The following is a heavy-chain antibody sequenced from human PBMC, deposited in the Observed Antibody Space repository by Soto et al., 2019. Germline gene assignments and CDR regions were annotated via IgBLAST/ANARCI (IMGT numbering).Heavy chain of an antibody. J-gene: IGHJ3*02. CDR2: ISPNGQGI. D-gene: IGHD2-2*01. Sequence: PGGSLRLSFGGSGFTVTSNGVSWVRQAPGKGLEWVSAISPNGQGIWYADSVKGRFTISRDISRNTVFLQVDSRSAESTAVYYCARGGGGYQLLHAFDIWGEGTTATVSS. V-gene: IGHV3-23*01. CDR3: ARGGGGYQLLHAFDI. CDR1: GFTVTSNG.